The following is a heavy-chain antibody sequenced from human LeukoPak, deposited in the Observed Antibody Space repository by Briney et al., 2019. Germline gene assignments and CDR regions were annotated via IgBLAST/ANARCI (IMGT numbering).Heavy chain of an antibody. J-gene: IGHJ3*02. Sequence: SVKVSCKASGGTFSSYAISWVRQAPGQGLEWMGGIIPIFGTANYAQKFQGRVTITTDESTSTAYMELSSLRSEDTAVYYCAIPGNDYSNYDDAFDIWGQGTVVTVSS. CDR1: GGTFSSYA. CDR3: AIPGNDYSNYDDAFDI. CDR2: IIPIFGTA. D-gene: IGHD4-11*01. V-gene: IGHV1-69*05.